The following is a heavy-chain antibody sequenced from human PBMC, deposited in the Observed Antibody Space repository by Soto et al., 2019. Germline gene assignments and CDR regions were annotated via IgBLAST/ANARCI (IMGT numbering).Heavy chain of an antibody. CDR3: ARSQGSSTSVEIYYDYYYGMDV. J-gene: IGHJ6*02. CDR2: IIPIAGTA. CDR1: GGTFSSFA. Sequence: QVQLVQSGAEVKKPGSSVKVSCKAPGGTFSSFAISWVRQAPGQGLEWMGGIIPIAGTANYAQKFQGRVTITADESTSTDYMELSSLRSEDTAVYYCARSQGSSTSVEIYYDYYYGMDVWGQGTTVTVSS. D-gene: IGHD2-2*01. V-gene: IGHV1-69*01.